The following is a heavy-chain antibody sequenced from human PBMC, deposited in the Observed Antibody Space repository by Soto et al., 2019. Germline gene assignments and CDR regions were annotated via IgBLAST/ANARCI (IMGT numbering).Heavy chain of an antibody. CDR2: ISAYNGNT. J-gene: IGHJ6*02. CDR1: GYTFTSYG. V-gene: IGHV1-18*01. CDR3: ASLGYCISTSCYAPYYYYYGMDV. Sequence: QVQLVQSGAEVKKPGASVKVSCKASGYTFTSYGISWVRQAPGQGLAWMGWISAYNGNTNYAQKLQGRVTMTTDTPTSTAYMELRSLRSDDTAVYYCASLGYCISTSCYAPYYYYYGMDVWGQGTTVTVSS. D-gene: IGHD2-2*01.